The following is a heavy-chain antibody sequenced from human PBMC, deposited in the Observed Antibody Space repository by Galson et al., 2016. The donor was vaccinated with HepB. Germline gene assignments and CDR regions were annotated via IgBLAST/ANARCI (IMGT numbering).Heavy chain of an antibody. Sequence: SLRLSCAASGFTVSSNYMTWVRQAPGKGLEWVSSIYSGDRTYYADSVKGRFTISRHNSKNTLYLQMNGLRTEDTAVYYCVRSAYSGSYFDYWGQGTLVTVS. V-gene: IGHV3-53*04. CDR2: IYSGDRT. CDR3: VRSAYSGSYFDY. D-gene: IGHD1-26*01. J-gene: IGHJ4*02. CDR1: GFTVSSNY.